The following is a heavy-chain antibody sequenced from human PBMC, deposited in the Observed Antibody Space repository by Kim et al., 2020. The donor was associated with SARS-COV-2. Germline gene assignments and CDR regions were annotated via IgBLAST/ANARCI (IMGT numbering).Heavy chain of an antibody. CDR3: ARGGLSMVVLFDY. Sequence: YNPSRKSRVTISVDTSKNQFSLKLSSVTAADTAVYYCARGGLSMVVLFDYWGQGTLVTVSS. D-gene: IGHD3-22*01. V-gene: IGHV4-59*09. J-gene: IGHJ4*02.